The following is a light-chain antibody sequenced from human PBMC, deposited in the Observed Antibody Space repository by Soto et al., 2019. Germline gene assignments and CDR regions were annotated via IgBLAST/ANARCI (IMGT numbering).Light chain of an antibody. CDR2: GAS. V-gene: IGKV3-20*01. J-gene: IGKJ4*01. CDR3: PQYDRSPL. CDR1: QSVRNSH. Sequence: EIVLTQSPGTPSLSPGEGATLSCRASQSVRNSHLAWYQQKPGQAPRLLIYGASNRATGISDRFSGSGSGTDFTLTISRLEPEDCALYYCPQYDRSPLFGGGTKVQI.